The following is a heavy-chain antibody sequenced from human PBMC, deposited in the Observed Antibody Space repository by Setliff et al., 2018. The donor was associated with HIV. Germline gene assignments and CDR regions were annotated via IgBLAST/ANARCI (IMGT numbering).Heavy chain of an antibody. J-gene: IGHJ4*02. D-gene: IGHD3-16*02. CDR3: ARATFGGVIAYFDS. V-gene: IGHV3-7*01. Sequence: PGGSLRLSCAASGFTFSTYWMSWVRQAPGKGLEWVANINQDGREKYYVDSVKDRFTISRDSAKNSLYLQMNSLRAEDTAVYYCARATFGGVIAYFDSWGQGALVTVSS. CDR2: INQDGREK. CDR1: GFTFSTYW.